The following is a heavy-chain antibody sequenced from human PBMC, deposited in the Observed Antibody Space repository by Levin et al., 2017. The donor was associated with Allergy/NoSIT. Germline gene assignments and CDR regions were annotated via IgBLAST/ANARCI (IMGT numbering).Heavy chain of an antibody. J-gene: IGHJ5*02. Sequence: SVKVSCKASGGTFSSYAISWVRQAPGQGLEWMGGIIPIFGTANYAQKFQGRVTITADESTSTAYMELSSLRSEDTAVYYCARFSKAGVVAAITNWFDPWGQGTLVTVSS. V-gene: IGHV1-69*13. CDR2: IIPIFGTA. D-gene: IGHD2-15*01. CDR3: ARFSKAGVVAAITNWFDP. CDR1: GGTFSSYA.